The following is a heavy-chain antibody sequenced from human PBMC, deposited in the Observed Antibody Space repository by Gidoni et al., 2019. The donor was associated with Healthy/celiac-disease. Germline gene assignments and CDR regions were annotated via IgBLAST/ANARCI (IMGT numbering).Heavy chain of an antibody. CDR3: ARDPAYDYVWGSGTAAFDI. V-gene: IGHV3-74*01. D-gene: IGHD3-16*01. CDR2: INSDGSST. CDR1: GFTFSSYW. Sequence: EVQLVESGGGLVQPGGSLRLSCAASGFTFSSYWMHWVRQAPGKGLVWVSRINSDGSSTSYADSVKGRFTISRDNAKNTLYLQMNSLRAEDTAVYYCARDPAYDYVWGSGTAAFDIWGQGTMVTVSS. J-gene: IGHJ3*02.